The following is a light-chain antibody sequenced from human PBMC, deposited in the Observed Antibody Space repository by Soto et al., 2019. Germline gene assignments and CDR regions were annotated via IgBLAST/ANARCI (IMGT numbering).Light chain of an antibody. CDR1: QSISSTY. J-gene: IGKJ2*01. CDR3: QQYGSSPLMYT. Sequence: EIVLTQSPGTLSLSPGERATLSCRASQSISSTYLSWYQQKPGQAPRLLIYDASTRATGIPDRFSGSGSGTDFALTISRLEPEDFVVYYCQQYGSSPLMYTFGQGTKLEIK. CDR2: DAS. V-gene: IGKV3-20*01.